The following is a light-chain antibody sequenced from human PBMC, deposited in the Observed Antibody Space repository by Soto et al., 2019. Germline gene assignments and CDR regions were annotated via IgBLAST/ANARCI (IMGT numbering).Light chain of an antibody. J-gene: IGLJ2*01. CDR1: SSDVGGYNY. Sequence: QSVLTQPASVSGSLGQSITISCSGASSDVGGYNYVSWYQQHPGTAPKLIMFEVTNRPSGVSYRFSGSKSGNTASLTISGLQAEDEADYYCSSFTTTHTLLFGGGTTLTVL. CDR2: EVT. CDR3: SSFTTTHTLL. V-gene: IGLV2-14*01.